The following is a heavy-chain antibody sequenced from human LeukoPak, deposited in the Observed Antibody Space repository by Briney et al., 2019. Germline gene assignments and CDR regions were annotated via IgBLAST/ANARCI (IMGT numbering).Heavy chain of an antibody. Sequence: GGSLRLSCTVSEFTFSSYEMNWVRQAPGKGLEWVSYISGSGSTIYYADSVKGRFTISRDNTKKSLYLQMNSLRAEDTAIYYCVRPHGPYYYDSYYDFWGQGTLVTVSS. CDR2: ISGSGSTI. CDR1: EFTFSSYE. V-gene: IGHV3-48*03. D-gene: IGHD3-22*01. J-gene: IGHJ4*02. CDR3: VRPHGPYYYDSYYDF.